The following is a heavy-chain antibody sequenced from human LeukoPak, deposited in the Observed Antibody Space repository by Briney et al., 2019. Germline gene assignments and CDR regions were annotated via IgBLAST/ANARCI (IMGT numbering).Heavy chain of an antibody. V-gene: IGHV3-7*01. D-gene: IGHD4-23*01. CDR2: IKQDGSEK. Sequence: GGSLRLSCAASVFTFSSHWMNWVRQAPGKGLEWVANIKQDGSEKYYVDSVKGRFTISRDNAKNSLYLQMNSLRAEDTAVYYCARDGPSYGGNCVFDHWGQGALVTVSS. CDR3: ARDGPSYGGNCVFDH. CDR1: VFTFSSHW. J-gene: IGHJ4*02.